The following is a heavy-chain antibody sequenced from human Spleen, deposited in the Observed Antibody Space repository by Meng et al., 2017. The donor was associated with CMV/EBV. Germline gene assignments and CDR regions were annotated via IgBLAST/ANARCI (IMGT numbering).Heavy chain of an antibody. Sequence: LSLTCAASGFTVSSYYMNWVRQAPGKGLEWVTVIYSSGTSYYTDSVKGRFTISRDNSKNTVYLEMNGLRADDTAVYYCTRDRGDRMYYFDYWGHGTLVTVSS. J-gene: IGHJ4*01. CDR1: GFTVSSYY. CDR3: TRDRGDRMYYFDY. CDR2: IYSSGTS. V-gene: IGHV3-53*01. D-gene: IGHD3-10*01.